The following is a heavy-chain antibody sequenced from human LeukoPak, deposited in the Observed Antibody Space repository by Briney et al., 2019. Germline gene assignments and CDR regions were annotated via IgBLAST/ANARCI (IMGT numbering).Heavy chain of an antibody. CDR3: ARFRRESSSWYSDY. J-gene: IGHJ4*02. CDR2: IYYSGST. V-gene: IGHV4-39*07. D-gene: IGHD6-13*01. Sequence: PSETLSLTCTVSGGSINSSSYYWGWIRQPPGKGLEWIGSIYYSGSTYYNPSLKSRATISVDTSKNQFSLKLSSVTAADTAVYYCARFRRESSSWYSDYWGPGTLVTVSS. CDR1: GGSINSSSYY.